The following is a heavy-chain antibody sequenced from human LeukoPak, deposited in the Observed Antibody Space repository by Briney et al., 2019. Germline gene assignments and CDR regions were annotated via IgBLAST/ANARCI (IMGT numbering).Heavy chain of an antibody. J-gene: IGHJ2*01. D-gene: IGHD5-18*01. Sequence: GGSLRLSCAASGFTFSSYWMNWVRQAPGKGLEWVANIKQDGSEKYCVDSVKGRFTISRDNAKNSLYLQMNNLRAEDTAVYYCARDPGYSYGRRYWYFDLWGRGTRVTVSS. CDR2: IKQDGSEK. V-gene: IGHV3-7*01. CDR3: ARDPGYSYGRRYWYFDL. CDR1: GFTFSSYW.